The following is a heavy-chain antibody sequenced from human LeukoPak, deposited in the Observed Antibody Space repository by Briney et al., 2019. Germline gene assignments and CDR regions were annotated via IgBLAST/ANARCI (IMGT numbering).Heavy chain of an antibody. CDR2: IYPRDSDT. Sequence: EALKISLKGSGYSFTSYWIGWVRPMPGKGLEGMGIIYPRDSDTRYSPSFQGQVTISAHKSISTAYLQWSSLKASDTAMYYCAVVVVVAATRWYFDLWGRGTLVTVSS. D-gene: IGHD2-15*01. CDR1: GYSFTSYW. V-gene: IGHV5-51*01. CDR3: AVVVVVAATRWYFDL. J-gene: IGHJ2*01.